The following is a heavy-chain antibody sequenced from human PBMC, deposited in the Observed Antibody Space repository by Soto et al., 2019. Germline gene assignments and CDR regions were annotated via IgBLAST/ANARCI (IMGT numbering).Heavy chain of an antibody. CDR2: IYYSGST. D-gene: IGHD6-25*01. J-gene: IGHJ6*02. V-gene: IGHV4-31*11. CDR1: GGSISSGGYS. Sequence: SETLSLTCAVSGGSISSGGYSRTWIRQQPGKGLEWIGYIYYSGSTDYNPSLKSRVTISVDRSKNQFSLNLSSVTAADTAIYYCARESGGYDSSTRYGLDVWGQGTTVTVSS. CDR3: ARESGGYDSSTRYGLDV.